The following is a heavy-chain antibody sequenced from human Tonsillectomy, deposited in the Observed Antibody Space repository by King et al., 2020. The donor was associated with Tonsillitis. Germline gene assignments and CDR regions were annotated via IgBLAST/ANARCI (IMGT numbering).Heavy chain of an antibody. J-gene: IGHJ6*03. Sequence: DVQLVESGGGLVQPGGSLRLSCAASGFAFSSYAMNWVRQAPGRGLEWVSAISDSGDRTYNADAVKGRFTISRDNSKDTLYLQMNSLGAEDTAVYYCAKSGTSLWFGELMMYFDYVDVWGKGTTVTVSS. V-gene: IGHV3-23*04. CDR3: AKSGTSLWFGELMMYFDYVDV. CDR1: GFAFSSYA. D-gene: IGHD3-10*01. CDR2: ISDSGDRT.